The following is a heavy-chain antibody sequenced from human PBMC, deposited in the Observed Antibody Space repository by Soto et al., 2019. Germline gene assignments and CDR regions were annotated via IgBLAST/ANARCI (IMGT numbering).Heavy chain of an antibody. V-gene: IGHV3-33*01. CDR3: ARAPRMAPFDI. CDR2: IRNDGSDK. J-gene: IGHJ3*02. CDR1: GFIFSPYG. Sequence: GGSLRLSCAASGFIFSPYGIHWVRQALGKGLEWVALIRNDGSDKYYAESVTGRFTISRDNSKNTVYLQMNSLRAEDTALYFCARAPRMAPFDIWGQGTMVTVSS.